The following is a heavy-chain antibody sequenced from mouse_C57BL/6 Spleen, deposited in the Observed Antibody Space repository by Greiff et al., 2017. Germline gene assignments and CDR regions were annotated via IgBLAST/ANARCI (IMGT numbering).Heavy chain of an antibody. CDR2: IDPSDSYT. CDR3: ARDYYGPWYFDV. J-gene: IGHJ1*03. Sequence: QVQLQQPGAELVRPGTSVKLSCKASGYTFTSYWMHWVKQRPGQGLEWIGVIDPSDSYTNYNQKFKGKATLTVDTSSSTAYMQLSSLTSEDSAVYYCARDYYGPWYFDVWGTGTTVTVSS. V-gene: IGHV1-59*01. CDR1: GYTFTSYW. D-gene: IGHD1-2*01.